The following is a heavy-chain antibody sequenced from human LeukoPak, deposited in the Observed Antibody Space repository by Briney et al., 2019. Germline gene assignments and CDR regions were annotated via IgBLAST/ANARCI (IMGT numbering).Heavy chain of an antibody. V-gene: IGHV3-7*01. CDR3: VSWAGKYYETSDYFLVSTNS. CDR1: GFTFSKYW. Sequence: GGSLRLSCAASGFTFSKYWMSWIRQAPGKGLEWAAHINEDGSSKYYVDSVKGRFTISRDNAKNSLYLQMNSLRVEDTAVYYCVSWAGKYYETSDYFLVSTNSWGQGTLVTVSS. D-gene: IGHD3-22*01. J-gene: IGHJ4*02. CDR2: INEDGSSK.